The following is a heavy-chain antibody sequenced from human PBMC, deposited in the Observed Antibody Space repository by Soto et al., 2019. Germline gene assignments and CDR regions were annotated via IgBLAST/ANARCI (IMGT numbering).Heavy chain of an antibody. CDR3: AREEGVCGGGGCFRSAFDR. D-gene: IGHD2-15*01. J-gene: IGHJ3*01. CDR1: GFALSSYS. V-gene: IGHV3-21*01. CDR2: TVNFDGSL. Sequence: EVQLVESGGRLVKPGGSLRLSCAASGFALSSYSIGWVRQAPGKGLEWVSFTVNFDGSLYYADSVKGRFAISRDNAKNSVYPQMNRLRAEDTAVYYRAREEGVCGGGGCFRSAFDRWGQGKVVNVSS.